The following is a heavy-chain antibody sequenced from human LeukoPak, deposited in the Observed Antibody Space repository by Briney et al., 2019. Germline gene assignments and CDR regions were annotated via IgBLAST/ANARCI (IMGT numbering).Heavy chain of an antibody. CDR2: IHYSGST. CDR3: ARQVYSSSWSYYFEY. J-gene: IGHJ4*02. D-gene: IGHD6-13*01. CDR1: GGSISSYY. Sequence: SSETLSLTCAVSGGSISSYYWSWIRQPPGRGLEWIGSIHYSGSTSYNSSLKSRVTISIDTSKNQFSLKLSSVTPADTAVYYCARQVYSSSWSYYFEYWGQGILVTVSS. V-gene: IGHV4-59*01.